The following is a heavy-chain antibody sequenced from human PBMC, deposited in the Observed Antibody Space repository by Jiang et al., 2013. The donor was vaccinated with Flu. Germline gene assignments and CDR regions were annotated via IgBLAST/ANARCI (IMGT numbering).Heavy chain of an antibody. Sequence: GAEVKKPGASVKVSCKASGHTFSSYGFSWVRQAPGQGLEWMGGFIPVFGTANYAQKFRGRVTITADASTGTAYMELSSLRSDDTAVYYCARDHPRGATIYYFYFAMDVWGKGATVTVSS. CDR3: ARDHPRGATIYYFYFAMDV. J-gene: IGHJ6*04. CDR2: FIPVFGTA. CDR1: GHTFSSYG. V-gene: IGHV1-69*13. D-gene: IGHD3-3*01.